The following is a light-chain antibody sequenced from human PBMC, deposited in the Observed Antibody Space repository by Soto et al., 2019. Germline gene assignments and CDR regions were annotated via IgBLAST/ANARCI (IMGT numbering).Light chain of an antibody. CDR1: SSVVGSYNL. V-gene: IGLV2-23*02. Sequence: QSALTQPASVSGPPGQSITISCTGTSSVVGSYNLVSWYQQHPGKAPKLMIYEVSKRPSGVSNRFSGSKSGNTASLTISGLQAEDEADYYCCSYAGSSTTLIFGTGTKVTVL. CDR3: CSYAGSSTTLI. CDR2: EVS. J-gene: IGLJ1*01.